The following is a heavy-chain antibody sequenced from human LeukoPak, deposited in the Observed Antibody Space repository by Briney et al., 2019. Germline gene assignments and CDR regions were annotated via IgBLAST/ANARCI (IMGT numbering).Heavy chain of an antibody. CDR1: GFTFGSHA. Sequence: GGSLRLSCEASGFTFGSHAMYWVRQAPGKGLELVAGIFGSGGSPHYADSVKGRFTISRDNSRNTVYLQINSLRAEDTAVYYCGKTTVGYSSGQKPAWPVDYWGQGTLVTVSS. D-gene: IGHD5-18*01. V-gene: IGHV3-23*01. CDR2: IFGSGGSP. CDR3: GKTTVGYSSGQKPAWPVDY. J-gene: IGHJ4*02.